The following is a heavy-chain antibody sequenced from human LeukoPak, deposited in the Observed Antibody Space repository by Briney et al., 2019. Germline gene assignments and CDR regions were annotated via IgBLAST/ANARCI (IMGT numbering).Heavy chain of an antibody. CDR1: RFTFSSYA. CDR2: ISGSGDRT. D-gene: IGHD3-22*01. Sequence: PGGSLRLSCAASRFTFSSYAMSWVRQAPGKGLEWVSAISGSGDRTYYADSVKGRFTISRDNSKNTLYLQMNSLRAEDTAVYYCARDVGYDSSGYYPYYFDYWGQGTLGTVSS. J-gene: IGHJ4*02. V-gene: IGHV3-23*01. CDR3: ARDVGYDSSGYYPYYFDY.